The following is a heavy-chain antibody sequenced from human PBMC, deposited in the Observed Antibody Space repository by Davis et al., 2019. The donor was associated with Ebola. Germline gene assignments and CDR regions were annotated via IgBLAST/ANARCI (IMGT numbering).Heavy chain of an antibody. CDR1: GYTFADYY. D-gene: IGHD6-19*01. V-gene: IGHV1-2*02. Sequence: ASVKVSCKASGYTFADYYIHWVRQAPGQGLEWMGWINPNSGGTNYAQKFQGRVTMTRDTSISTAYMELSRLRSDDTAVYYCARNPTSGWYYFDYWGQGTLVTVSS. CDR2: INPNSGGT. CDR3: ARNPTSGWYYFDY. J-gene: IGHJ4*02.